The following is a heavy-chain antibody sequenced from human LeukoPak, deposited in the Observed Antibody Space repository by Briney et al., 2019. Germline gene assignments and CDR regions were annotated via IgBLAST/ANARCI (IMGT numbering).Heavy chain of an antibody. Sequence: ASVKVSCKASGYTLTSYGITWVRQAPGQGLEWMGWISAYSGHTKYAQKLQGRVTMTTDTSTSTAYMELRSLRSDDTAVYYCARGSYYGSGSYSNWFDPWGQGTLVTVSS. CDR3: ARGSYYGSGSYSNWFDP. D-gene: IGHD3-10*01. CDR2: ISAYSGHT. J-gene: IGHJ5*02. V-gene: IGHV1-18*01. CDR1: GYTLTSYG.